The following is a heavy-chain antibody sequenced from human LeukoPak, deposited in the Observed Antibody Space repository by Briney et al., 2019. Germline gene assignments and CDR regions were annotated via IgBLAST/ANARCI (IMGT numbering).Heavy chain of an antibody. CDR1: GYTFTAQY. D-gene: IGHD2-21*01. J-gene: IGHJ4*02. CDR3: ASYPRNIPTPPFDY. Sequence: GASVKVSCKASGYTFTAQYMHWVRQAPGQGLEWMGWINPNNGDTKYAQSFLGRVTMTRDTSTTTAYLELRSLRSDDTAVYFCASYPRNIPTPPFDYWGQGTLATVSS. V-gene: IGHV1-2*02. CDR2: INPNNGDT.